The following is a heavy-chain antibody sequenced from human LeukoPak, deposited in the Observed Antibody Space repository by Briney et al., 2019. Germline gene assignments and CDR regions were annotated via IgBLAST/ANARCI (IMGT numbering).Heavy chain of an antibody. J-gene: IGHJ4*02. D-gene: IGHD3-22*01. V-gene: IGHV1-18*01. CDR1: GYTFTSYG. Sequence: ASVKVSCKASGYTFTSYGISWVRQAPGQGLEWMGWISAYNGNTNYAQKLQGRVTMTTDTSTSTAYMELRSLRSDDTAVYYCARAPYYYDSSGPTQGDYWGQGTLVTVSS. CDR3: ARAPYYYDSSGPTQGDY. CDR2: ISAYNGNT.